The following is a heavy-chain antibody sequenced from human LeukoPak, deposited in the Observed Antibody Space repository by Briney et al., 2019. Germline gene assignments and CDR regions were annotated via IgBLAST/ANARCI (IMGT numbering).Heavy chain of an antibody. Sequence: PGKPLTLSCVVSGFNFDNFAMHWVRQPLGKGLEWVAVISHDGRTKYYADSMKGRITISRDNSKNTLFLQMNNLRSEDTAVYFCARPSPPGDGYNPPDHWGQGTLVTVSS. CDR2: ISHDGRTK. CDR1: GFNFDNFA. D-gene: IGHD5-24*01. V-gene: IGHV3-30*04. CDR3: ARPSPPGDGYNPPDH. J-gene: IGHJ4*02.